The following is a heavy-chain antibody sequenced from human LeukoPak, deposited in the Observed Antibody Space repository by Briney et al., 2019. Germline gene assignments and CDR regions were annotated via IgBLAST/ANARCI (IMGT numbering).Heavy chain of an antibody. J-gene: IGHJ6*02. V-gene: IGHV1-2*02. D-gene: IGHD3-9*01. Sequence: GAAVKVSCKASGYTFTGYYMHWVRQAPGQGLEWMGWINPNSGGTNYAQKFQGRVTMTRDTSISTAYMELSRLRSDDTAVYYCARTGIRYFDWLLTHGPDYYYYYGMDVWGQGTTVTVSS. CDR2: INPNSGGT. CDR3: ARTGIRYFDWLLTHGPDYYYYYGMDV. CDR1: GYTFTGYY.